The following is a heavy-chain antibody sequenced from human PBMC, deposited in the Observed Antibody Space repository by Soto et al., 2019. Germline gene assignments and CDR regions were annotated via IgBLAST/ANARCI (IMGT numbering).Heavy chain of an antibody. CDR3: AKDSHRYSSGWYGRFDY. J-gene: IGHJ4*02. Sequence: AGGSLRLSCAASGFTFSSYGMHWVRQAPGKGLEWVAVISYDGSNKYYADSVKGRFTISRDNSKNTLYLQMNSLRAEDTAVYYCAKDSHRYSSGWYGRFDYWGQGTLVTVSS. CDR2: ISYDGSNK. CDR1: GFTFSSYG. D-gene: IGHD6-19*01. V-gene: IGHV3-30*18.